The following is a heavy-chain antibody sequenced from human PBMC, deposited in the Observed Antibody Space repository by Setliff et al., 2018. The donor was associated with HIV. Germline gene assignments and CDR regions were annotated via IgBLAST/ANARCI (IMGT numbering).Heavy chain of an antibody. D-gene: IGHD3-10*01. Sequence: PSETLSLTCAVSNGSISRSSYYWGWIRQPPGKGPEWVGSIYYSGSTYYSPSPKSRVTISVDTSKRQFFLHLTSVTAADTAVYFCASTDNTGYKIDYWGQGALVTVSS. CDR1: NGSISRSSYY. V-gene: IGHV4-39*01. CDR2: IYYSGST. J-gene: IGHJ4*01. CDR3: ASTDNTGYKIDY.